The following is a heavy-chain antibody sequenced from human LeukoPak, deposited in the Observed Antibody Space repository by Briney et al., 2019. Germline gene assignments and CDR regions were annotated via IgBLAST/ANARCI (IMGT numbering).Heavy chain of an antibody. V-gene: IGHV3-23*01. D-gene: IGHD3-22*01. CDR2: ISGSGGST. J-gene: IGHJ4*02. CDR1: GFTFSSYA. CDR3: AKSYYYYDSSGSILDY. Sequence: GGSLRLSCAASGFTFSSYAMSWVRQAPGKGLEWVSAISGSGGSTYYADSVKGRFTISRDNSKNMLYLQMNSLRAEDTAVYYCAKSYYYYDSSGSILDYWGQGTLVTVSS.